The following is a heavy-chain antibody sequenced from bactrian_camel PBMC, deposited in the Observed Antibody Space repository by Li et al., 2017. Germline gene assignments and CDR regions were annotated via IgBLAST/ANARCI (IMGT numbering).Heavy chain of an antibody. CDR2: IYTGYTSGDIT. D-gene: IGHD6*01. CDR3: AEGRGSRGEHRYSLNY. V-gene: IGHV3S54*01. CDR1: GGGFSGKC. J-gene: IGHJ4*01. Sequence: VQLVESGGGSVQAGGSLRLSCVVSGGGFSGKCMGWFRQAPRQEREGVAAIYTGYTSGDITYVPDSVKGRFTISQDRAKNTVYLQMNNLQPEGTATYYCAEGRGSRGEHRYSLNYWGQGTQVTVS.